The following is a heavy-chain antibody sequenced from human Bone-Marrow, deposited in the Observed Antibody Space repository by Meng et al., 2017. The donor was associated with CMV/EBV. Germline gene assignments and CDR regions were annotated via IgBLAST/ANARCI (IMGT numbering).Heavy chain of an antibody. CDR1: GFTVSSNY. V-gene: IGHV3-66*01. D-gene: IGHD2-2*01. Sequence: GESLKISCAASGFTVSSNYMSWVRQAPGKGLEWVSVIYSGGSTYYADSVKGRFTISRDNAKNSLYLQMNSLRAEDTAVYYCARDLGYCSSTSCFSFGMDVCGQGTTVTVSS. CDR2: IYSGGST. J-gene: IGHJ6*02. CDR3: ARDLGYCSSTSCFSFGMDV.